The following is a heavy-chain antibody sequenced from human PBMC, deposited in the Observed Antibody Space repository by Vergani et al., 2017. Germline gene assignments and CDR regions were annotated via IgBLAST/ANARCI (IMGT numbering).Heavy chain of an antibody. J-gene: IGHJ4*02. CDR1: GFTFADYA. Sequence: EVQLVESGGGLVQPGRSLRLSCAASGFTFADYAMHWVRHAPGKGLEWVSGISWNSGSIGYADSVKGRFTISRDNAKNSLYLQMNSLIAEDTALYYCAKGASWRVAATHFDYWGQGTLVTVSS. V-gene: IGHV3-9*01. CDR3: AKGASWRVAATHFDY. D-gene: IGHD2-15*01. CDR2: ISWNSGSI.